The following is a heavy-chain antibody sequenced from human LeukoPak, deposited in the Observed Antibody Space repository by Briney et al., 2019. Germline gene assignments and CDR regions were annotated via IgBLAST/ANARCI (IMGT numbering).Heavy chain of an antibody. V-gene: IGHV3-11*01. CDR1: GFTFSDYY. CDR2: ISSSGSTI. CDR3: ARAVVVPAAMGFDP. J-gene: IGHJ5*02. D-gene: IGHD2-2*01. Sequence: PGGFLRLSCAASGFTFSDYYMSWIRQAPGKGLEWVSYISSSGSTIYYADSVKGRFTISRDNAKNSLYLQMNSLRAEDTAVYYCARAVVVPAAMGFDPWGQGTLVTVSS.